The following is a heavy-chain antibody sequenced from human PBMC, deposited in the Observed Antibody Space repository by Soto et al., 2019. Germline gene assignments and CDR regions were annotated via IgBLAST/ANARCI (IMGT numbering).Heavy chain of an antibody. Sequence: SGTLSLTCSVSGDSVSSVSYYGSWSRQPPGKGLEWIGYIYYRGSTNYTPSLKSRVTISVDTSKNQFSLKLSSVTAADTAVYYCARVPRGYTILGLFSWFDPWGHVTLFTVSS. J-gene: IGHJ5*02. CDR3: ARVPRGYTILGLFSWFDP. D-gene: IGHD3-3*01. CDR1: GDSVSSVSYY. V-gene: IGHV4-61*01. CDR2: IYYRGST.